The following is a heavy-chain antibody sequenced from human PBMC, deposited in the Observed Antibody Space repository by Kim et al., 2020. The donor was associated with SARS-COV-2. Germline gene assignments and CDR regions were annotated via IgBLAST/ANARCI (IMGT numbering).Heavy chain of an antibody. Sequence: GGSLRLSCTVSGFTFSSYAMGWVRQAPGKGLEWVSVISSSGGTTYYADSVKGRFTISRDNSKNTLYLQMNSLRAEDTAVYYCAKDDTITLVRGVFHFWG. CDR3: AKDDTITLVRGVFHF. J-gene: IGHJ4*01. CDR1: GFTFSSYA. V-gene: IGHV3-23*01. D-gene: IGHD3-10*01. CDR2: ISSSGGTT.